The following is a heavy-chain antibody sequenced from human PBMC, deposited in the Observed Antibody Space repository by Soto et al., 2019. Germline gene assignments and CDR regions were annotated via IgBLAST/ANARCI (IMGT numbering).Heavy chain of an antibody. J-gene: IGHJ6*01. V-gene: IGHV5-51*01. D-gene: IGHD4-17*01. CDR1: GYSFTRYW. Sequence: PVESLTISCKVSGYSFTRYWIGWVLQMPGKGLEWVGIIYPGDLDTRYSPSFRGQVTISADRSTSTAYLQWNSLKASDAAIYYCVRDALRGGYYYYGMDVWGQGTTVTVSS. CDR2: IYPGDLDT. CDR3: VRDALRGGYYYYGMDV.